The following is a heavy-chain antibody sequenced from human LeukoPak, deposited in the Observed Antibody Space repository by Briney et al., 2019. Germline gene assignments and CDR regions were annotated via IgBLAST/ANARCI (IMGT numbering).Heavy chain of an antibody. CDR3: AEVVGATPDY. Sequence: SETLSLTCPVSGGSISSSSYYWGWIRQPPGKGLEWIGSIYYSGSTYYNLSLKSRVTISVDTSKNQFSLKLSSVTAADTAVYYGAEVVGATPDYWGQGTLVTVSS. J-gene: IGHJ4*02. CDR2: IYYSGST. D-gene: IGHD1-26*01. CDR1: GGSISSSSYY. V-gene: IGHV4-39*01.